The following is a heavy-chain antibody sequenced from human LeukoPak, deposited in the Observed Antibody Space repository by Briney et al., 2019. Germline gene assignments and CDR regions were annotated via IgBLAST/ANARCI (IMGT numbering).Heavy chain of an antibody. CDR2: INSDGSST. CDR1: GLTFSSYW. CDR3: ARGGYCSGGSCYSSLTAFDI. J-gene: IGHJ3*02. V-gene: IGHV3-74*01. Sequence: GGSLRLSCAASGLTFSSYWMHWVRQAPGKGLVWVSRINSDGSSTSYADSVKGRFTISRDNAKNTLYLQMNSLRAEDTAVYYCARGGYCSGGSCYSSLTAFDIWGQGTMVTVSS. D-gene: IGHD2-15*01.